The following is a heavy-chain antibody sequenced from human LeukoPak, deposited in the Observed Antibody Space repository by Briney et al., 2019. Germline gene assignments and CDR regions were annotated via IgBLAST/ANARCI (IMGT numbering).Heavy chain of an antibody. CDR3: ARDPDCSSTRCSESPFDY. CDR1: GYRFTSYG. J-gene: IGHJ4*02. V-gene: IGHV1-18*01. Sequence: ASVKVSCKASGYRFTSYGISWVRQAPGQGLEWMAWISAYNGNTNYARKFQGRVIMTTDTSTSTAYMELRSLRSDDTAVYYCARDPDCSSTRCSESPFDYWGQGTLVTVSS. CDR2: ISAYNGNT. D-gene: IGHD2-2*01.